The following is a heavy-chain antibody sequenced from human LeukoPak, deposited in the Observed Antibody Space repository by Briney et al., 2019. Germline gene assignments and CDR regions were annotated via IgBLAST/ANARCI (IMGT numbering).Heavy chain of an antibody. CDR3: ASFDYDSSGQSDH. V-gene: IGHV4-34*01. CDR1: GGSFSGYY. J-gene: IGHJ3*01. D-gene: IGHD3-22*01. CDR2: INHSGST. Sequence: SETLSLTCAVYGGSFSGYYWSWIRQPPGKGLEWIGVINHSGSTNYNPSLKSRVTISVDTSKNQFSLKLSSVTAADTAVYYCASFDYDSSGQSDHWGQGTMVTVSS.